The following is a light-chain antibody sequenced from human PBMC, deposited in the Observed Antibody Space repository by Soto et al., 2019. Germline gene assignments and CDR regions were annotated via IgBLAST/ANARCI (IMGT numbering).Light chain of an antibody. CDR1: GSNIGAGYD. CDR3: QSYDNTVSASHVV. Sequence: QSVLTQPPSVSGAPGQRVTISCTGSGSNIGAGYDVQWYRQLPGTAPKLLIYANNNRPSGVPDRFSASKSGTSASLAITGLQAEDEATYYCQSYDNTVSASHVVFGGGTKVTVL. J-gene: IGLJ2*01. V-gene: IGLV1-40*01. CDR2: ANN.